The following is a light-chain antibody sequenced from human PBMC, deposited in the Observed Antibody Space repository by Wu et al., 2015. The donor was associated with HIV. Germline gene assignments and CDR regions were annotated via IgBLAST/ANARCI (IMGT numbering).Light chain of an antibody. CDR2: DAS. V-gene: IGKV3D-20*02. Sequence: EIVLTQSPGTLSLSPGERATLSCRASQSVSSSYLAWYQQKPGQAPRLLIYDASNRATGIPARFSGSGSGTDFTLTISSLEPEDFAVYYCQQRSNWPPVTFGQGPRW. CDR3: QQRSNWPPVT. J-gene: IGKJ1*01. CDR1: QSVSSSY.